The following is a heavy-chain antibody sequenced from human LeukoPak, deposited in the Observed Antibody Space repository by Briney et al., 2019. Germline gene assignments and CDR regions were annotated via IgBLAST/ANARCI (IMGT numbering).Heavy chain of an antibody. Sequence: GGSLRLSCAASGFTFSSYWMNWVRQAPGKGLVWVSRIASDGSSTTCADSVKGRFSISRDNAKNTLYLQMNSLRVEDTAVYYCTRGRPHGNDYWGQGTLVTVSS. J-gene: IGHJ4*02. CDR1: GFTFSSYW. CDR3: TRGRPHGNDY. CDR2: IASDGSST. D-gene: IGHD4-23*01. V-gene: IGHV3-74*01.